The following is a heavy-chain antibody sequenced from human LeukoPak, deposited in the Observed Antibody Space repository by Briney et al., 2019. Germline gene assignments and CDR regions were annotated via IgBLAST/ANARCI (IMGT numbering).Heavy chain of an antibody. CDR1: GFTFSNYA. Sequence: PGGSLRLFCAASGFTFSNYAMSWVRQAPGKGLEWASAIIPSGGSTYYADSVKGRFTISRDNSKNTLYLQMNSLRAEDTAVYYCAKGDPPYFDYWGQGTLVTVSS. V-gene: IGHV3-23*01. J-gene: IGHJ4*02. CDR3: AKGDPPYFDY. CDR2: IIPSGGST.